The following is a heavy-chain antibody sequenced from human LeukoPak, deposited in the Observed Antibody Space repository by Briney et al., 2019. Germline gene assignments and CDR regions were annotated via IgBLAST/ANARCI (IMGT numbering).Heavy chain of an antibody. Sequence: SETLSLTCAVYGGSFSGYYWSWSRQPPGKGLEWVGEINHSGSTNYNPSLKSRVTISVDTSKNQFSLKLSSVTAADTAVYYCARSFLYYYYYMDVWGKGTTVTVSS. CDR2: INHSGST. CDR1: GGSFSGYY. CDR3: ARSFLYYYYYMDV. J-gene: IGHJ6*03. V-gene: IGHV4-34*01. D-gene: IGHD2/OR15-2a*01.